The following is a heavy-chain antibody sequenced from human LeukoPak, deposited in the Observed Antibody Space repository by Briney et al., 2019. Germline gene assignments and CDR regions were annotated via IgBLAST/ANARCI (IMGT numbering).Heavy chain of an antibody. J-gene: IGHJ4*02. D-gene: IGHD2-2*01. CDR3: AKDVSPYCSSTSCLVY. V-gene: IGHV3-23*01. CDR1: GFTFSSYA. CDR2: ISGSGGST. Sequence: GGSLRLSCAASGFTFSSYAMSWVRQAPGKGLEWVSAISGSGGSTYYADSVKGRFTISGDNSKNTLYLQMNSLRAEDTAVYYCAKDVSPYCSSTSCLVYWGQGTLVTVSS.